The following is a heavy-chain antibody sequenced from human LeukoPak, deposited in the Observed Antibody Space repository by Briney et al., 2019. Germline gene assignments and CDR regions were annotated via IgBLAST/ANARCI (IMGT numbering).Heavy chain of an antibody. CDR3: AREVLGYCSSTSCPKGAFDI. J-gene: IGHJ3*02. V-gene: IGHV4-39*07. D-gene: IGHD2-2*01. CDR2: IYYSGST. CDR1: GGSISSSSYY. Sequence: SETLSLTCTVSGGSISSSSYYWGWIRQPPGKGLEWIGSIYYSGSTYYNPSLKSRVTMSVDTSKNQFSLKLSSVTAADTAVYYCAREVLGYCSSTSCPKGAFDIWGQGTMVTVSS.